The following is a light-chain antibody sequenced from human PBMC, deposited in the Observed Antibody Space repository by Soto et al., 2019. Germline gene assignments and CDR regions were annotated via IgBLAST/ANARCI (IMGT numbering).Light chain of an antibody. J-gene: IGLJ2*01. CDR2: NTS. CDR3: AAWDDSLSAVV. V-gene: IGLV1-40*01. Sequence: QSALTQPPSVSGAPGQRVTISCTGSSSNIGAGHDVHWYQQLPGTAPKLLIYNTSQRPSGVPDRFSGSKSGTSASLAISGLRSEDEADYYCAAWDDSLSAVVFGGGTKVTVL. CDR1: SSNIGAGHD.